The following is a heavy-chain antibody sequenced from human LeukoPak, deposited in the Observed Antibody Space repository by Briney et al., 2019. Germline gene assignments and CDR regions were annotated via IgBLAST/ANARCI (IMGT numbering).Heavy chain of an antibody. V-gene: IGHV3-30*18. CDR3: AKKAPDGRLCSGNSCYFDH. D-gene: IGHD2-15*01. CDR1: GFTFSSYG. CDR2: ISYEGSKK. J-gene: IGHJ4*02. Sequence: GGSLRLSCAASGFTFSSYGMYWVRQGPGKGLEWVAYISYEGSKKYYADSVKGRFTISRDNSKNILYLQMGSLRAEDTAVYYCAKKAPDGRLCSGNSCYFDHWGQGTLVTVSS.